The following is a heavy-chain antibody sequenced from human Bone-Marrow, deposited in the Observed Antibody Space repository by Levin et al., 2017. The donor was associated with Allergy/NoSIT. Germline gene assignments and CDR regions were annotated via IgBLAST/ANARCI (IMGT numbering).Heavy chain of an antibody. J-gene: IGHJ6*02. CDR1: GYTFTNYW. D-gene: IGHD2-15*01. CDR3: ARHGGVCSGGNCYGGNYYYDMDV. V-gene: IGHV5-51*01. CDR2: FHPADSET. Sequence: PGESLKISCKGSGYTFTNYWIAWVRQIPGKGLEWMGSFHPADSETKNNPSFQGQVTISADTSITTAYLQWGSLKASDTAIYYCARHGGVCSGGNCYGGNYYYDMDVWGQGTTVTGSS.